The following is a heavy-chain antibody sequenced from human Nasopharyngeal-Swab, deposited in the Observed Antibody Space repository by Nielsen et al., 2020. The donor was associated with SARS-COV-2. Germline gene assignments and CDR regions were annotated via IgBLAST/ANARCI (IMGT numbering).Heavy chain of an antibody. V-gene: IGHV1-18*01. Sequence: ASVKVSCKASGYSFTNDGVSWVRQGPGQGLEWMGWVSPLNGRTNYIQKFQGRIIMTTDTSTNTAFMELTDLTSDDTAVYYCATDHWNRFDYWGQGTQVTVSS. CDR1: GYSFTNDG. CDR3: ATDHWNRFDY. J-gene: IGHJ4*02. CDR2: VSPLNGRT. D-gene: IGHD1-1*01.